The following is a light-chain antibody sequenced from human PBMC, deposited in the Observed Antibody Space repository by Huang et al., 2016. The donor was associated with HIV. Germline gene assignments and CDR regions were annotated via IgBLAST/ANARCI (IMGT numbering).Light chain of an antibody. J-gene: IGKJ5*01. Sequence: DILLTQSPSSLSASVGDRVTITCRASQNINTYLNWYQQKPGKAPNLLIHSASTLQTGVPSRFSGRGSGTDFTLTFNSLQPEDSATYYCQQGYSALITFGQGTRL. V-gene: IGKV1-39*01. CDR1: QNINTY. CDR2: SAS. CDR3: QQGYSALIT.